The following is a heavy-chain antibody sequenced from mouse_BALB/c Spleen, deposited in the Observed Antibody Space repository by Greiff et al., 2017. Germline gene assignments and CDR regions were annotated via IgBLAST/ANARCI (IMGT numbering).Heavy chain of an antibody. CDR2: ISYSGST. J-gene: IGHJ2*01. Sequence: EVKLMESGPSLVKPSQTLSLTCSVTGDSITSGYWNWIRKFPGNKLEYMGYISYSGSTYYNPSLKSRISITRDTSKNQYYLQLNSVTTEDTATYYCARGGSRMITSYFDYWGQGTTLTVSS. V-gene: IGHV3-8*02. CDR1: GDSITSGY. CDR3: ARGGSRMITSYFDY. D-gene: IGHD2-4*01.